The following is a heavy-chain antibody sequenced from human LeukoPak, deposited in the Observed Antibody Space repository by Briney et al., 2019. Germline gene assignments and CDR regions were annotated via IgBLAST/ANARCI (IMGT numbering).Heavy chain of an antibody. CDR2: IYSSGST. Sequence: SDTLSLTCTASGGSISSSTYYWGWLRQPPGRGAEWIGNIYSSGSTYYNTSLKSRVTISVDTSKNQFSLKLSSVTAADTAVYYCARREYSSSSVFYYWGQGTLVTVSS. D-gene: IGHD6-6*01. V-gene: IGHV4-39*01. CDR1: GGSISSSTYY. CDR3: ARREYSSSSVFYY. J-gene: IGHJ4*02.